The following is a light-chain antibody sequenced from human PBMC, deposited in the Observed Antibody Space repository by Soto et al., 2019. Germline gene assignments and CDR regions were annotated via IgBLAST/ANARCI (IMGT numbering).Light chain of an antibody. CDR1: QNITTY. J-gene: IGKJ4*01. V-gene: IGKV3-11*01. Sequence: EIVLTQSPATLSLSPGERATLSCRASQNITTYLAWYQQRPGQAPRLLIYGASNRATGIPARFSGSGSGTDFTLTISTLEPEDFAVYYCQQRSNWLFGGGTTVDMK. CDR2: GAS. CDR3: QQRSNWL.